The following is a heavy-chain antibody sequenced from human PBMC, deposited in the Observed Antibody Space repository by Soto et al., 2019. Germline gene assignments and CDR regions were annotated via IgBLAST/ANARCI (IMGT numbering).Heavy chain of an antibody. CDR1: GYTFTGAY. D-gene: IGHD6-19*01. Sequence: ASVQLYCHASGYTFTGAYRHLGRQAPGQGLEWMGWINPKSGGTSYAQRFQGRVTMTRDTSTSTVYMELRRLKSDDTAVYYCARDLADTDYFDSWGQGTLVTSPQ. CDR3: ARDLADTDYFDS. CDR2: INPKSGGT. V-gene: IGHV1-2*02. J-gene: IGHJ4*02.